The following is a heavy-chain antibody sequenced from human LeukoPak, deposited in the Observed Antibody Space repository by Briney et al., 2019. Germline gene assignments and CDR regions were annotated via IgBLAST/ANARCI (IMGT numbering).Heavy chain of an antibody. CDR2: IYYSGST. CDR1: GGSISSYY. J-gene: IGHJ4*02. D-gene: IGHD4-23*01. Sequence: PSETLSLTCTVSGGSISSYYWSWIRQPPGKGLEWIGYIYYSGSTYYNPSLKSRVTISVDTSKNQFSLKLSSVAAADTAVYYCARTGYTVALDYWGQGTLVTVSS. CDR3: ARTGYTVALDY. V-gene: IGHV4-59*01.